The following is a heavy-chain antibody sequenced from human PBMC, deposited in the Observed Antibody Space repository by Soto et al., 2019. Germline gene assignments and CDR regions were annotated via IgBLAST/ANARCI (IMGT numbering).Heavy chain of an antibody. CDR2: IYPGDSDT. D-gene: IGHD1-26*01. CDR3: ARSGRYSGSYHDAFDI. Sequence: GECLKISCKGSGYSFTSYWIGWVRQMPGKGLEWMGIIYPGDSDTRYSPSFQGQVTISADKSISTAYLQWSSLKASDTAMYYCARSGRYSGSYHDAFDIWGQGTMVTV. V-gene: IGHV5-51*01. J-gene: IGHJ3*02. CDR1: GYSFTSYW.